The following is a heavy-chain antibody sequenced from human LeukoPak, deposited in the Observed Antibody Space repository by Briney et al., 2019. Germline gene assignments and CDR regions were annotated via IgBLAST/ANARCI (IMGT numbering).Heavy chain of an antibody. J-gene: IGHJ4*02. CDR1: GFTFSSYA. Sequence: GGSLRLSCAASGFTFSSYAMHWVRQAPGKGLEWVAVISYDGSNKYYADSVNGRFTISRDNSKNTLYLQMNSLRAEDTAVYYCARGERQWLVRCPNDYWGQGTLVTVSS. V-gene: IGHV3-30-3*01. D-gene: IGHD6-19*01. CDR2: ISYDGSNK. CDR3: ARGERQWLVRCPNDY.